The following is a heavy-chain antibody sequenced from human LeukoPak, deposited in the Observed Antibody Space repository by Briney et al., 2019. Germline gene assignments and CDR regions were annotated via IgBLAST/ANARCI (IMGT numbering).Heavy chain of an antibody. J-gene: IGHJ4*02. Sequence: GGSQRLSCAASGFTFSSYAMSWVRQAPGKGLEWVSAISGSGGSTYYADSVKGRFTISRDNSKNTLYLQMDSLRAEDTAVYYCANLIAAAGSYYFDYWGQGTLVTVSS. V-gene: IGHV3-23*01. D-gene: IGHD6-13*01. CDR1: GFTFSSYA. CDR3: ANLIAAAGSYYFDY. CDR2: ISGSGGST.